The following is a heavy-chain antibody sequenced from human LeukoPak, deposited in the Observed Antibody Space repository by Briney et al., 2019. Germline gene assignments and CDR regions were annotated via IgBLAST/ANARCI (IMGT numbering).Heavy chain of an antibody. J-gene: IGHJ6*03. Sequence: GGSLRLSCAASEFTFSSYGMHWVRQAPGKGLEWVAFIRYDGSNKYYADSVKGRFTISRDNSKNTLYLQKNSLRAEDTAVYYCAKAPPLAAAGTVVDVWGKGTTVTVSS. CDR2: IRYDGSNK. D-gene: IGHD6-13*01. CDR1: EFTFSSYG. CDR3: AKAPPLAAAGTVVDV. V-gene: IGHV3-30*02.